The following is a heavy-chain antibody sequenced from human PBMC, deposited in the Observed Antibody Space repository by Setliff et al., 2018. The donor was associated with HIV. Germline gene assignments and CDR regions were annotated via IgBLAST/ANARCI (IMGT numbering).Heavy chain of an antibody. CDR3: ARDSSTGWFSADY. D-gene: IGHD6-19*01. J-gene: IGHJ4*02. CDR2: ISAYNGNT. Sequence: ASVKVSCKASGYTFTSYGISWVRQAPGQGLEWMGWISAYNGNTNYTQKFQGRVTWTRDTSTSTVYMELSSLRSEDTAVYYCARDSSTGWFSADYWGQGTLVTVSS. V-gene: IGHV1-18*01. CDR1: GYTFTSYG.